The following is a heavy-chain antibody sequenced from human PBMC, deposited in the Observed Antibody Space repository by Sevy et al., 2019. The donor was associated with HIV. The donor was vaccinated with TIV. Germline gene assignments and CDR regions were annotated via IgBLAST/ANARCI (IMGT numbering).Heavy chain of an antibody. J-gene: IGHJ4*02. CDR3: AGENAWGRGYS. CDR1: GGSITSLY. Sequence: SETLSLTCTVSGGSITSLYWNWIRQPPGKGLEWIANIYYNGHINYNPSLKSLVTLSLDTSQNQFSLRLSSVTAADTAMYYCAGENAWGRGYSWGQGTLVTVSS. D-gene: IGHD1-26*01. CDR2: IYYNGHI. V-gene: IGHV4-59*08.